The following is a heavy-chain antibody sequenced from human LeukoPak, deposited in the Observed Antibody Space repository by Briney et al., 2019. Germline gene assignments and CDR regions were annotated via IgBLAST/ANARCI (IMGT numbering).Heavy chain of an antibody. CDR1: GFTFSSYW. V-gene: IGHV3-7*01. D-gene: IGHD6-19*01. Sequence: GGSLRLSCAASGFTFSSYWMSWVRQAPGKGLEWVANIKQDGSEKYYVDSVKGRFTVSRDNAKNSLYLQMNSLRAEDTAVYYCARVMYSSGWSFDYWGQGTLVTVSS. CDR2: IKQDGSEK. CDR3: ARVMYSSGWSFDY. J-gene: IGHJ4*02.